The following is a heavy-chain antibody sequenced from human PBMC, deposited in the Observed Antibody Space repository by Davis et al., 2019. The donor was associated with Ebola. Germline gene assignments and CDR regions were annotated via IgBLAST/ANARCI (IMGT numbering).Heavy chain of an antibody. V-gene: IGHV3-23*01. CDR1: GFTFSSYA. D-gene: IGHD1-1*01. CDR3: ARGTSLPGTDY. J-gene: IGHJ4*02. CDR2: ISGSGDRT. Sequence: GGSLRLSCAASGFTFSSYAMSWVRQAPGKGLECVSGISGSGDRTYYADSVKGRFTISRDNSKNTLYLQMNTLRAEDTAIYYCARGTSLPGTDYWGQGTQVTVSS.